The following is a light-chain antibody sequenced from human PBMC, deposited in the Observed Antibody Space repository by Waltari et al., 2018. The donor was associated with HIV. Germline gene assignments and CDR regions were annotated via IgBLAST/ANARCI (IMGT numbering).Light chain of an antibody. J-gene: IGKJ1*01. CDR3: HQERGFPRT. CDR2: SAS. CDR1: QGIENS. V-gene: IGKV1-17*01. Sequence: DIQLTPSPSSLSASAGDRVPITCRARQGIENSLGGYQQKPGKGPMRLFYSASIVHTGVPPRFGAGGSGKIFPLSFDGLRPEDFAFYFCHQERGFPRTFGQGTKM.